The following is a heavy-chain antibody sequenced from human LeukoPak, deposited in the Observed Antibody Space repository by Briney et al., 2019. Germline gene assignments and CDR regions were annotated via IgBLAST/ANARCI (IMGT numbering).Heavy chain of an antibody. D-gene: IGHD3-9*01. CDR1: GFGVHTFA. Sequence: GGSLRLSCAVSGFGVHTFAMSWVRQAPRKGLEWVSAISGSGGSTYYADSVKGRFTISRDNSKNTLYLQMNSLRAEDTAVYYCAKDRDILTGYPTGFDYWGQGTLVTVSS. CDR3: AKDRDILTGYPTGFDY. CDR2: ISGSGGST. J-gene: IGHJ4*02. V-gene: IGHV3-23*01.